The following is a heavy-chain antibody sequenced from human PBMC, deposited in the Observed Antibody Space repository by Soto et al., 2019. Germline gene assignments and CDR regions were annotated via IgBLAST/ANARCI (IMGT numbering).Heavy chain of an antibody. V-gene: IGHV4-61*01. Sequence: QVQLKEWGPGLVKPSETLSLTCTVSGGSVSSGSHYWSWIRQPPGKGLEWVGYIYNTGSTNYNPSPKSRVTISVHMSKTQFSLKLRSVTTADTAVYYGARNILHSRSSVSYYSGMDVWGRGTTVTVSS. J-gene: IGHJ6*02. CDR1: GGSVSSGSHY. CDR3: ARNILHSRSSVSYYSGMDV. D-gene: IGHD6-6*01. CDR2: IYNTGST.